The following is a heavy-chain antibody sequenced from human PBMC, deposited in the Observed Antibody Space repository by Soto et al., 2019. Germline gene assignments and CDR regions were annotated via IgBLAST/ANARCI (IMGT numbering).Heavy chain of an antibody. CDR2: ISYDGSNK. CDR1: GFTFSRYG. V-gene: IGHV3-30*18. J-gene: IGHJ6*02. Sequence: GGSLRLSCADSGFTFSRYGMPSVRQGPGKGLEWVAVISYDGSNKYYADSVKGRFTISRDNSKNTLDLQISSLRAEDTAVYYCVKDGSSGWPYYYGMDVCGQGTTVTVSS. CDR3: VKDGSSGWPYYYGMDV. D-gene: IGHD6-19*01.